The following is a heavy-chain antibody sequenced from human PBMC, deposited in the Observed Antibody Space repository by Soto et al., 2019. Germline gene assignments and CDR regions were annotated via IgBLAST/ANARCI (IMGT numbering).Heavy chain of an antibody. V-gene: IGHV4-4*02. CDR2: IHNDGST. D-gene: IGHD3-10*01. J-gene: IGHJ4*02. CDR1: GGSIFSTSW. Sequence: QVQLQESGPGLVKPSGTLSLTCAVSGGSIFSTSWWSWVRQSRGKGLEWIGEIHNDGSTNYNPSLKSRVIIWVDKSKNRCSLRVNSVSAADAAVYFCANRWLGEPYKFDYWGQGALVTVSS. CDR3: ANRWLGEPYKFDY.